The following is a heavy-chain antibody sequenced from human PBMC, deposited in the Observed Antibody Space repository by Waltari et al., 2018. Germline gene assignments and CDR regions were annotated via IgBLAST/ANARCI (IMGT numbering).Heavy chain of an antibody. Sequence: EVQLVESGGGLIQPGGSLRLSCAASGFTVSSNYMSWVRQAPGKGLEWGSVIYSGGSTYYADSVKGRFTISRDNSKNTLYLQMNSLRAEDTAVYYCARGLLWFGELRYFDLWGRGTLVTVSS. V-gene: IGHV3-53*01. D-gene: IGHD3-10*01. CDR2: IYSGGST. CDR3: ARGLLWFGELRYFDL. J-gene: IGHJ2*01. CDR1: GFTVSSNY.